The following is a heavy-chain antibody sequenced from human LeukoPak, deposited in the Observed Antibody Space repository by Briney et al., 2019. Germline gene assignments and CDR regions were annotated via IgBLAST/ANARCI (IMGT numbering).Heavy chain of an antibody. CDR1: GGSISVYY. J-gene: IGHJ4*02. V-gene: IGHV4-59*01. CDR3: ARGYGNFDY. D-gene: IGHD4-17*01. Sequence: SETLSLTCTVSGGSISVYYWSWVRQPPGKGLEWIGYIYYSGNTNYNPSLKSRVTISVDTSKNQFSLKLSSVTAADTAVYYCARGYGNFDYWGQGTLVTVSS. CDR2: IYYSGNT.